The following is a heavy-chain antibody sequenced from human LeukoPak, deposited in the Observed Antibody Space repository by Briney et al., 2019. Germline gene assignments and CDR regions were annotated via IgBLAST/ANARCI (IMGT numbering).Heavy chain of an antibody. D-gene: IGHD2-2*01. CDR2: INPSGGST. CDR1: GYTFTSHY. Sequence: ASVKVSCKASGYTFTSHYMHWVRQAPGQGLEWMGMINPSGGSTTYTQKFQGRVTMTRDTSTGTVYLELRGLRSDDTAVYYCARDASTYGYLDYWGQGTLVTVSS. V-gene: IGHV1-46*01. J-gene: IGHJ4*02. CDR3: ARDASTYGYLDY.